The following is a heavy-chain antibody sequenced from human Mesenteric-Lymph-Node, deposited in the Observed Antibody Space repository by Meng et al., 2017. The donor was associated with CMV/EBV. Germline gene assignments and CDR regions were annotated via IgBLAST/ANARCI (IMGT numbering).Heavy chain of an antibody. Sequence: GESLKISCAASGFTFSSHAMSWVRQAPGKGLEWVGNIKEDGSEEHYVGSVRGRFTISRDNAKNSLYLQMNSLRADDTAVYYCTRDSPGYGGYDYWGQGALVTVSS. D-gene: IGHD5-12*01. CDR1: GFTFSSHA. J-gene: IGHJ4*02. CDR3: TRDSPGYGGYDY. V-gene: IGHV3-7*01. CDR2: IKEDGSEE.